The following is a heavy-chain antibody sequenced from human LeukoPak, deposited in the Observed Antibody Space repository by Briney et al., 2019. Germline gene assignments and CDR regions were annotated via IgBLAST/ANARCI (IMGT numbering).Heavy chain of an antibody. CDR1: GGSISSYY. CDR3: TRGSIAYYYMDV. J-gene: IGHJ6*03. Sequence: SETLSLTCTVSGGSISSYYWSWIRQPPGRGLEWIGNIYYSGSTNYNPSLKSRVTISVDTSKNQFSLKLSSVTAADTAVYYCTRGSIAYYYMDVWGKGSTVTISS. D-gene: IGHD3-22*01. V-gene: IGHV4-59*01. CDR2: IYYSGST.